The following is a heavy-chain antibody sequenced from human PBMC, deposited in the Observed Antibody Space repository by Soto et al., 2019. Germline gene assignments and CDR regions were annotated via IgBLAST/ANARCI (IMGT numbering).Heavy chain of an antibody. CDR2: FDNNGNT. J-gene: IGHJ4*02. Sequence: SETLSLTCTVSGASLSSHYWSWIRQPPGKGLEWIGYFDNNGNTDYNPTLRSRLTISVDTSKTQFSLKLSSVTAADTAVYYCARGPNYDQWSPIDYWGQGTLVTVSP. CDR3: ARGPNYDQWSPIDY. D-gene: IGHD3-3*01. V-gene: IGHV4-59*11. CDR1: GASLSSHY.